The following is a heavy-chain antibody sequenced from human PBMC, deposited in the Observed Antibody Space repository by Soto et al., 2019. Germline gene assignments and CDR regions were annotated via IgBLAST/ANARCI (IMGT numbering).Heavy chain of an antibody. Sequence: GASVKVSCKASGYTFTSYGISWVRQAPGQGLEWMGWISAYNVNTNYAQKLQGRVTMTTDTSTSTAYMELRSLRSDDTAVYYCARLRRPRHSSGWSYYFDYWGQGTLVTVSS. CDR1: GYTFTSYG. V-gene: IGHV1-18*01. CDR2: ISAYNVNT. J-gene: IGHJ4*02. D-gene: IGHD6-19*01. CDR3: ARLRRPRHSSGWSYYFDY.